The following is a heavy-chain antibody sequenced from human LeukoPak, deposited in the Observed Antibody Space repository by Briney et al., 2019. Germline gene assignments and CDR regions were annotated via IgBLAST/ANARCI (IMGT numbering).Heavy chain of an antibody. D-gene: IGHD4-11*01. V-gene: IGHV4-59*01. J-gene: IGHJ4*02. CDR3: ARISTVTTWSFGY. CDR2: IYYSGST. Sequence: SETLSLTCTVSGVSISSYYWSWIRQPPGKGLGWIGYIYYSGSTNYNPSLKSRVTISVDTSKNQFSLKLSSVTAADTAVYYCARISTVTTWSFGYWGQGTLVTVSS. CDR1: GVSISSYY.